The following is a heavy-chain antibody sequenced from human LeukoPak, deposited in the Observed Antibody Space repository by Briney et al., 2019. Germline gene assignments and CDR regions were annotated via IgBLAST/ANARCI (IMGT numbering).Heavy chain of an antibody. Sequence: GSLRLSCAASGFTVSSYSMNWVRQVPGKGLEWVSHISSSGSMIWYGESVKGRFTISRDSAKNSLHLQMNSPRAEDTAVYYCARDPESNWGWDLDYWGQGTLVTVSS. CDR3: ARDPESNWGWDLDY. J-gene: IGHJ4*02. D-gene: IGHD7-27*01. CDR2: ISSSGSMI. V-gene: IGHV3-48*01. CDR1: GFTVSSYS.